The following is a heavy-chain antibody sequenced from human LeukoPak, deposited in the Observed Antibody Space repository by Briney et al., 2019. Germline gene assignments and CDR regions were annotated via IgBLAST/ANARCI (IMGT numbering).Heavy chain of an antibody. CDR1: GDSISSSEYY. J-gene: IGHJ4*02. V-gene: IGHV4-39*07. D-gene: IGHD2-15*01. CDR3: ARDSRYCRGGNCHLRFDY. CDR2: VSYGGGT. Sequence: SETLSLTCSVSGDSISSSEYYWGWIRQPPGKGLEWIGSVSYGGGTYNNPSLKTRVTMSVDTSKNQFSLRLSPVTAADTAVYFCARDSRYCRGGNCHLRFDYWGQGVLVTVSS.